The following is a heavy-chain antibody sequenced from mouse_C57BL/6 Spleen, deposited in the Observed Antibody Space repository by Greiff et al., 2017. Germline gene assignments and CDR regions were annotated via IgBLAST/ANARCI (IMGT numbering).Heavy chain of an antibody. CDR3: ARRIYYGNYGFAY. Sequence: VQLQQSGPELVKPGASVKISCKASGYSFTDYNMNWVKQSNGKSLEWIGVINPNYGTTSYNQKFKGKATLTVDQSSRTAYMQRNSLTYEDSAVYYCARRIYYGNYGFAYWGQGTLVTVSA. V-gene: IGHV1-39*01. CDR2: INPNYGTT. J-gene: IGHJ3*01. CDR1: GYSFTDYN. D-gene: IGHD2-1*01.